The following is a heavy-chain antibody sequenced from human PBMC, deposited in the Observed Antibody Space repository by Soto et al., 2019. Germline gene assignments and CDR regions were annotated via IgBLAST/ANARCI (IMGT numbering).Heavy chain of an antibody. CDR3: ARDGGRFGELLYYFDY. V-gene: IGHV3-30-3*01. CDR2: ISYDGSNK. Sequence: QVQLVESGGGVVQPGRSLRLSCAASGFTFSSYAMHWVRQAPGKGLEWVAVISYDGSNKYYADSVKGRFTISRDNSKNALYLQMNGLRAEDTAVYYCARDGGRFGELLYYFDYWGQGTLVTVSS. CDR1: GFTFSSYA. D-gene: IGHD3-10*01. J-gene: IGHJ4*02.